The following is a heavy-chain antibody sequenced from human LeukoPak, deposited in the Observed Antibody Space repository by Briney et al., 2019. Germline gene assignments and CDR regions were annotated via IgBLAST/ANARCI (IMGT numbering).Heavy chain of an antibody. CDR2: INSDGSTT. J-gene: IGHJ4*02. CDR1: GFTFSGYW. CDR3: ARDRGSTEFDY. Sequence: GGSLRLSCAASGFTFSGYWIHWVRQAPGKGPVWVSRINSDGSTTSYADSAKGRFTISRDNAKNTVYLQMNSLRAEDTAVYFCARDRGSTEFDYWGQGTLVTVSS. V-gene: IGHV3-74*01. D-gene: IGHD1-26*01.